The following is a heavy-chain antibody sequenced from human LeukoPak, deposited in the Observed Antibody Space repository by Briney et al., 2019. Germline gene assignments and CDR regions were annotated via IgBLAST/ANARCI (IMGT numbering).Heavy chain of an antibody. CDR1: GFTFSSYG. CDR2: ISYDGSNK. Sequence: GRSLRLSCAASGFTFSSYGMHWVRQAPGKGLEWVAVISYDGSNKYYADSVKGRFTISRDNSKNTLYLQMNSLRAEDTAVYYCAKSDGVVYDSSGYPDYWGQGTLVTVSS. D-gene: IGHD3-22*01. V-gene: IGHV3-30*18. CDR3: AKSDGVVYDSSGYPDY. J-gene: IGHJ4*02.